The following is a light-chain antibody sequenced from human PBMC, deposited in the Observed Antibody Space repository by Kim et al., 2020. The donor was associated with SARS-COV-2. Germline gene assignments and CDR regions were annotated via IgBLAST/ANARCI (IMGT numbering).Light chain of an antibody. CDR3: LSRDSNNNVL. CDR1: SLRSYY. J-gene: IGLJ2*01. Sequence: VDLGQTVRITCQGDSLRSYYATWYQQKPGQAPILVIYGKNNRPSGIPDRFSGSSSGNTASLTIAGTQAGDEADYYCLSRDSNNNVLFGGGTQLTVL. V-gene: IGLV3-19*01. CDR2: GKN.